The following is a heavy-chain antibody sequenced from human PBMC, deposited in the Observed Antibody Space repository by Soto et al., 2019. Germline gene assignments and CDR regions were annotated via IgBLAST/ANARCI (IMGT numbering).Heavy chain of an antibody. CDR3: ARAPTIFGVGPYYYYYGMDV. Sequence: QVQLVQSGAEVKKPGSSVKVSCKASGGTFSSYAISWVRQAPGQGLEWMGGIIPIFGTANYAQKFQGRVTITADDSPSTAYMELSSLRSEDTAVYYCARAPTIFGVGPYYYYYGMDVWGQGTTVTVSS. CDR1: GGTFSSYA. J-gene: IGHJ6*02. D-gene: IGHD3-3*01. CDR2: IIPIFGTA. V-gene: IGHV1-69*01.